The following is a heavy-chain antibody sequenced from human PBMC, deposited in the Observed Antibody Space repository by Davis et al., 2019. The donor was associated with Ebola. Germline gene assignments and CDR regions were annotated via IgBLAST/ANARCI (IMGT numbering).Heavy chain of an antibody. J-gene: IGHJ4*02. D-gene: IGHD3-10*01. CDR2: IYPGDSET. CDR3: ARLRSITRLTSFYY. V-gene: IGHV5-51*01. Sequence: GESPKTPRKGPGYSFTSYWIAWVRQMPGKGLECMGIIYPGDSETRYSPSFQGQVTISADKSITTAYLQWSSLKASDTAMYYCARLRSITRLTSFYYWGQGTLVTVSS. CDR1: GYSFTSYW.